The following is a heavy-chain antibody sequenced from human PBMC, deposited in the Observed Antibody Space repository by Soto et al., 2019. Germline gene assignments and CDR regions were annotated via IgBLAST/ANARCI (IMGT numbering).Heavy chain of an antibody. D-gene: IGHD3-22*01. V-gene: IGHV4-59*01. J-gene: IGHJ6*02. CDR3: ARVQVRSYYYYYGMDV. Sequence: SETLSLTCTVSGGSISSYYWSWIRQPPGKGLEWIGYIYYSGSTNYNPSLKSRVTISVDTSKNQFSLKLSSVTAADTAVYYCARVQVRSYYYYYGMDVWGQGTTVTVSS. CDR1: GGSISSYY. CDR2: IYYSGST.